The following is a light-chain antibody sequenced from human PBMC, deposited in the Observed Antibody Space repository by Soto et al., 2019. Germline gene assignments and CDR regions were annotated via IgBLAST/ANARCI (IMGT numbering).Light chain of an antibody. CDR1: QSISSW. Sequence: RQMTQSPSTRAATALERVTITCRASQSISSWLAWYQHKPGKAPKLLIYDASNLDSGVPSRFSGSGSGTEFSLTISNLQPDDCATYYCQQYENYWTFGQGTKVDIK. V-gene: IGKV1-5*01. J-gene: IGKJ1*01. CDR2: DAS. CDR3: QQYENYWT.